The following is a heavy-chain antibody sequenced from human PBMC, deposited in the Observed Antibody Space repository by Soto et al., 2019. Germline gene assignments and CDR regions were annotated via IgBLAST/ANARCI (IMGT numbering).Heavy chain of an antibody. J-gene: IGHJ4*02. CDR3: ARESGSYVFYFDY. CDR2: ISYDGSNK. D-gene: IGHD1-26*01. CDR1: GFTFSSYA. V-gene: IGHV3-30-3*01. Sequence: QVQLVESGGGVVQPGRSLRLSCAASGFTFSSYAMHWVRQAPGKGLEWVAVISYDGSNKYYADSVKGRFTISRDNSKNPLYLQMNSLRAEDTAVYYCARESGSYVFYFDYWGQGTLVTVSS.